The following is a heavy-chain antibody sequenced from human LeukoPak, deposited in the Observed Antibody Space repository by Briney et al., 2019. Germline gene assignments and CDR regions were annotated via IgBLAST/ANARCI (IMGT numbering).Heavy chain of an antibody. D-gene: IGHD4-17*01. CDR1: GYIFTDYY. Sequence: ASVTVSCKASGYIFTDYYIHWVRQAPGQGPELMGRINPNSGGTDSAQKFQGRVTMTRVTSITTVNMEMRRRTSDDTAVYYCARVAYGDNATPFDHWGQGTLVTVSS. V-gene: IGHV1-2*06. CDR3: ARVAYGDNATPFDH. CDR2: INPNSGGT. J-gene: IGHJ4*02.